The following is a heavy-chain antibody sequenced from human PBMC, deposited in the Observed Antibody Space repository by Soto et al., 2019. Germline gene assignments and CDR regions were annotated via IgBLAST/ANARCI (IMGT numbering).Heavy chain of an antibody. CDR2: IIPIFGTA. CDR3: ARDGTPKLRYFDWSNWFDP. D-gene: IGHD3-9*01. CDR1: GGTFSSYA. V-gene: IGHV1-69*12. J-gene: IGHJ5*02. Sequence: QVQLVQSGAEVKKPGSSVKVSCKASGGTFSSYAISWVRQAPGQGLEWMGGIIPIFGTANYAQKFQGRVTITADESTSTAYMELSSLRSEDTAVYYCARDGTPKLRYFDWSNWFDPWGQGTLVTVSS.